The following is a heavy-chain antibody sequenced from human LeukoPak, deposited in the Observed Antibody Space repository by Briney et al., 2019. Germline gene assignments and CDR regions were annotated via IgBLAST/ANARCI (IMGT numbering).Heavy chain of an antibody. CDR1: GAALSEYY. D-gene: IGHD3-22*01. V-gene: IGHV4-34*01. J-gene: IGHJ4*02. Sequence: PSETLSLTCAVYGAALSEYYWSWIRQSPGKGLEWIGEVAHKGPTVHSPTLNRKYNPSFKSRVTMSVDPSKNQFSLKLTSVTVADTATYYCVRQGTNSGYYLLDYWGQGHLVIVSS. CDR3: VRQGTNSGYYLLDY. CDR2: VAHKGPTVHSPTLNR.